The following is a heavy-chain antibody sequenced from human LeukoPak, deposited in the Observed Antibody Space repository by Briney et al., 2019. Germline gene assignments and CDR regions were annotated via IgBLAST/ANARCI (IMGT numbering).Heavy chain of an antibody. Sequence: SETLSLTCTVSGGSVSSGSYYWSWIRQPPGKGLEWIGYIYYSGSTNYNPSLKSRVTISVDTSKNQFSLKLSSVTAADTAVYYCASQFYDILTGYSSYYFDYWGQGTLVTVSS. J-gene: IGHJ4*02. CDR1: GGSVSSGSYY. CDR2: IYYSGST. V-gene: IGHV4-61*01. D-gene: IGHD3-9*01. CDR3: ASQFYDILTGYSSYYFDY.